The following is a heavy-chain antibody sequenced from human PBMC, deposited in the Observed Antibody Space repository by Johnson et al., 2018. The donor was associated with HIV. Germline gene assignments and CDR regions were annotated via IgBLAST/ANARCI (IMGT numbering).Heavy chain of an antibody. CDR2: ISYDGINK. J-gene: IGHJ3*02. V-gene: IGHV3-30*18. CDR1: GFTFSSYG. Sequence: QVQLVESGGGVVQPGRSLRLSCAASGFTFSSYGMHWVRQAPGKGLEWVAVISYDGINKYYADSVKGRFTISRDNSKNTLYLQMNSLRAEDTAVYYCAKGLMRGAFDIWGQGTMVTVS. D-gene: IGHD2-8*01. CDR3: AKGLMRGAFDI.